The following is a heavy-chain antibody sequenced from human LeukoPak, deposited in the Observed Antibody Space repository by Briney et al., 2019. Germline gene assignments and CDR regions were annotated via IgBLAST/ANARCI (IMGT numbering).Heavy chain of an antibody. CDR3: ARGAGSGYYRYYFDY. Sequence: ASVKVSCKASGYTFTSHDINWVRQATGQGLEWMGWMNPNSGNTGYAQKFQGRVTFTRNTSISTAYMELSRLRSDDTAVYYCARGAGSGYYRYYFDYWGQGTLVTVSS. D-gene: IGHD3-22*01. V-gene: IGHV1-8*03. J-gene: IGHJ4*02. CDR1: GYTFTSHD. CDR2: MNPNSGNT.